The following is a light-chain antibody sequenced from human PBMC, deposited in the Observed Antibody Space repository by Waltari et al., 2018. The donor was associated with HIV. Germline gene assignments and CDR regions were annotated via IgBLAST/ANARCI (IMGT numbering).Light chain of an antibody. Sequence: DIQMTQSPSSLSASVADRITIDCRSSQNIGDFLNWYQQKSGSAPKVLIYAASNLQSGVPSRFRGSGSGTYFTLTITGLQPEDFATYFCQQTYKSPSTFGRGTKLEMK. J-gene: IGKJ2*01. CDR1: QNIGDF. CDR3: QQTYKSPST. CDR2: AAS. V-gene: IGKV1-39*01.